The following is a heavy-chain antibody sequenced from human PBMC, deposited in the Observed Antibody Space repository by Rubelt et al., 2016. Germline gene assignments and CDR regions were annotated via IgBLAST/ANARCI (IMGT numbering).Heavy chain of an antibody. Sequence: QVQLQESGPGLVKPSETLSLTCTVSGGSISSYYWSWIRQPQGKGLEWIGYIYYSGSTKSNPSLKSRVTISVDASKNQFSLKLSSVTAADTAVYYCARGSHPFFSTSWGQGTLVTVSS. CDR1: GGSISSYY. CDR3: ARGSHPFFSTS. V-gene: IGHV4-59*12. J-gene: IGHJ4*02. D-gene: IGHD1-26*01. CDR2: IYYSGST.